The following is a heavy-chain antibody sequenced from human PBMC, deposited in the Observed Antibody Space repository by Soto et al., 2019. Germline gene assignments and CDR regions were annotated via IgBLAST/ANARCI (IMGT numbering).Heavy chain of an antibody. D-gene: IGHD3-10*01. CDR2: IIPIFGTA. Sequence: SVKVSCKASGGTFSSYAISWVRQAPGQGLEWMGGIIPIFGTANYAQKFQGRVTITADEATGTAYMELCSLGSEYTAEYYRASYPTGMVRGSIILPCIGCWGQGTLGTVSS. J-gene: IGHJ4*02. CDR1: GGTFSSYA. V-gene: IGHV1-69*13. CDR3: ASYPTGMVRGSIILPCIGC.